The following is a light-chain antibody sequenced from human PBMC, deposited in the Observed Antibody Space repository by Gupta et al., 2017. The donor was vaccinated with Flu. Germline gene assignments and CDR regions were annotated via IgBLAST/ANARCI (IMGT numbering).Light chain of an antibody. J-gene: IGKJ4*01. CDR2: WAS. CDR1: STVLSPAINRNQ. CDR3: QQFYGDPLS. Sequence: DFVMTQSPDFLTVSLGERATINCKTSSTVLSPAINRNQLAWYHFKPGHPPKMLINWASVRQSGVPDRFIGSGSATDFSLTISAFQAEDFAVYYCQQFYGDPLSFAGGTKAE. V-gene: IGKV4-1*01.